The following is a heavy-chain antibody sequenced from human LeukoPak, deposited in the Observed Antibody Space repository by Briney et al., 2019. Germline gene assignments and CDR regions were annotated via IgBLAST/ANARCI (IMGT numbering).Heavy chain of an antibody. Sequence: SETLSLTCAVYGRSFSGYYWSWIRQPPGKGLEWIGEINHSGSTNYNPSLKSRVTISVDTSKNQFSLKLSSVTAADTAVYYCASPRVGSVDAFDIWGQGTMVTVSS. CDR3: ASPRVGSVDAFDI. CDR2: INHSGST. J-gene: IGHJ3*02. CDR1: GRSFSGYY. V-gene: IGHV4-34*01.